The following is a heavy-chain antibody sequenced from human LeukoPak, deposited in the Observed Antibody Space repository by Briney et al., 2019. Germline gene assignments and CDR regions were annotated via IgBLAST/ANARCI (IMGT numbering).Heavy chain of an antibody. CDR1: GFSFSNAW. J-gene: IGHJ4*02. Sequence: PGGSLRLSCTASGFSFSNAWVSWVRQAPGEGLEWVGRITSKADGGTRDYAAALKGRFTISRDDSKNTLYLQMNSLKTEDTAVYYCTTPERYYYDTSDFYGSPYWGQGTLVTVSS. V-gene: IGHV3-15*01. D-gene: IGHD3-22*01. CDR3: TTPERYYYDTSDFYGSPY. CDR2: ITSKADGGTR.